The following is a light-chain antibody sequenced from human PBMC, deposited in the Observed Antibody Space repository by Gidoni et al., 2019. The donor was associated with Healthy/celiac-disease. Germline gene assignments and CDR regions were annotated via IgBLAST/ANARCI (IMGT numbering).Light chain of an antibody. CDR1: QSIGSS. CDR2: YAS. V-gene: IGKV6D-21*02. CDR3: HQSSSLPLT. J-gene: IGKJ4*01. Sequence: IILTHPPEFQPVTPKEKFTINCRASQSIGSSLHWYQQKPDQSPKLLIKYASQSISGVPSSFSGSGSGTDFTLTINSLEAEDAAAYYCHQSSSLPLTFGGGTKVEIK.